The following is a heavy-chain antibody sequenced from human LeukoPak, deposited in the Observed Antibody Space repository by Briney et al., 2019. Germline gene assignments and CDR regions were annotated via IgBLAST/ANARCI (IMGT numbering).Heavy chain of an antibody. J-gene: IGHJ6*02. CDR1: GDSVSSNSAT. CDR2: TYYRSKWYN. V-gene: IGHV6-1*01. D-gene: IGHD6-13*01. Sequence: QTLSLTCAISGDSVSSNSATWNWIRQSPSRGLEWLGRTYYRSKWYNDYAVSMKSRITINPDTSKNQFSLQLNSVTPEDTAVYYCARRKAATYGMDVWGQGTTVTVSS. CDR3: ARRKAATYGMDV.